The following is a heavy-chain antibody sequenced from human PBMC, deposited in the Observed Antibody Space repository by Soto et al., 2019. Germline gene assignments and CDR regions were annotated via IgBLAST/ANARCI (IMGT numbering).Heavy chain of an antibody. CDR3: ARGNYDYIWGSYRQYYYFLDF. CDR1: GGSFSGYY. CDR2: INHSGST. Sequence: SETLSLTCAVYGGSFSGYYWSWIRQPPGKGLEWIGEINHSGSTNYNPSLKSRVTISVDTSKNQFSLKLSSVTAADTAVYYCARGNYDYIWGSYRQYYYFLDFSAKGSSVIGSS. V-gene: IGHV4-34*01. D-gene: IGHD3-16*02. J-gene: IGHJ6*03.